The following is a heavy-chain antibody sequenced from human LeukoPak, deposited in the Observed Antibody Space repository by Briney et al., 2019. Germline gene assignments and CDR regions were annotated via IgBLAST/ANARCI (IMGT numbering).Heavy chain of an antibody. CDR2: IRYDGGNK. V-gene: IGHV3-30*02. CDR1: GFTFSDYG. J-gene: IGHJ4*02. Sequence: GGSLRLSCAASGFTFSDYGMHWVRQAPGKGLEWVAFIRYDGGNKHYADSVKGRFTISRDNSKNTLYLQMNSLRAEDTAVYYCAKDRLGSSFAFDYWGQGTLVTVSS. CDR3: AKDRLGSSFAFDY. D-gene: IGHD6-6*01.